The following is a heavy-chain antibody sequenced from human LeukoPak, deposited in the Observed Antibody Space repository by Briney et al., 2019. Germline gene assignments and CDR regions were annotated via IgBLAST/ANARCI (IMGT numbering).Heavy chain of an antibody. CDR1: GFLFSNSW. CDR2: MNQDGSER. CDR3: VKDRGYSTFDY. V-gene: IGHV3-7*03. D-gene: IGHD4-23*01. J-gene: IGHJ4*02. Sequence: GGSLRLSCEAPGFLFSNSWRSWVRQAPGKGLEWVANMNQDGSERNYVDSVKGRLTISRDNAKGSLYLQMNGLRAEDTAVYFCVKDRGYSTFDYWGQGTLVTVSS.